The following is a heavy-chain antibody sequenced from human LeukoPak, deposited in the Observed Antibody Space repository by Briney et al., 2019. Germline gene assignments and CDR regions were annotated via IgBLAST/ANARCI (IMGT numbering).Heavy chain of an antibody. V-gene: IGHV3-33*06. J-gene: IGHJ4*02. Sequence: GRSLRLSCAASGFTFSTYAMHWVRLAPGKGLEWVAFIWPDGSKKYYADSVKGRFAISRENSKNTVYLQMNDLRPEDTALYFCAKISSSAESNFDYWGQGTLLTVSS. CDR3: AKISSSAESNFDY. CDR2: IWPDGSKK. CDR1: GFTFSTYA. D-gene: IGHD6-25*01.